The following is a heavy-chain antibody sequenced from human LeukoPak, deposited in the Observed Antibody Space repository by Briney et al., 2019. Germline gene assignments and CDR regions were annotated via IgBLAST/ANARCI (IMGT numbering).Heavy chain of an antibody. Sequence: ASVKVSCKASGYIFTIYDINWVRQAPGQGLEWMGWMNPNSGNAGYAQKFQGRVTLTKNTSITTAYMELSSLRSEDTAVHYCARDAGIAVAGTNDYWGQGTLVTVSS. CDR1: GYIFTIYD. V-gene: IGHV1-8*01. D-gene: IGHD6-19*01. J-gene: IGHJ4*02. CDR3: ARDAGIAVAGTNDY. CDR2: MNPNSGNA.